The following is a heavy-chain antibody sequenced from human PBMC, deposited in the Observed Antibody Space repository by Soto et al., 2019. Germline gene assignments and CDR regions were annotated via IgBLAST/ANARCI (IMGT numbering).Heavy chain of an antibody. J-gene: IGHJ6*02. D-gene: IGHD2-15*01. CDR2: TYYRSKWYN. V-gene: IGHV6-1*01. CDR3: ARALTYCSGGSCYFGIYYYGMDV. CDR1: GDSVSSNSAA. Sequence: PSQTLSLTCAISGDSVSSNSAAWNWIRQSPSRSLEWLGRTYYRSKWYNDYAVSVKSRITINPDTSKNQFSLQLNSVTPEDTAVYYFARALTYCSGGSCYFGIYYYGMDVWGQGTTVTV.